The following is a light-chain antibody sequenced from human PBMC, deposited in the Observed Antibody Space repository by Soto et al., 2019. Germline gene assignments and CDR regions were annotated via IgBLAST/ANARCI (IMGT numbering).Light chain of an antibody. CDR1: SSNIGSNY. V-gene: IGLV1-47*01. CDR2: RSN. J-gene: IGLJ2*01. Sequence: QPVLTQPPSASGTPGQRVTISCSGSSSNIGSNYVYWYQQLPGTAPKLLIYRSNQRPSGVPDRSSGSKSGTSASLAISGLRSEDEADYYCAAWDDSLSGPVFGGGTKLTVL. CDR3: AAWDDSLSGPV.